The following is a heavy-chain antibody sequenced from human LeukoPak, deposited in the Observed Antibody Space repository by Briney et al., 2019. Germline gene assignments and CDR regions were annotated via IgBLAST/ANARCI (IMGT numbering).Heavy chain of an antibody. Sequence: GASVKVSCKASGYTFTSYYMHWVRQAPGQGLEWMGIINPSGGSTSYAQKFQGRVTMTRDTSTSTVYMELSSLRSEDTAVYYCARDPEKRATYCGGDCYGLYFDYWGQGTLVTVSS. D-gene: IGHD2-21*02. J-gene: IGHJ4*02. CDR3: ARDPEKRATYCGGDCYGLYFDY. CDR1: GYTFTSYY. V-gene: IGHV1-46*01. CDR2: INPSGGST.